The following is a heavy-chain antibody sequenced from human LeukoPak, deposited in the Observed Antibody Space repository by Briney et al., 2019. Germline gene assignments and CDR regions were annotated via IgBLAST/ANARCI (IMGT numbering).Heavy chain of an antibody. CDR3: ARSVMVPDAFDI. V-gene: IGHV4-59*01. CDR2: IYYSGST. Sequence: SETLSLTCTVSGGSISSYYWSWIRQPPGKGLEWIGYIYYSGSTNYNPSLKSRVTISVDASKNQFSLKLSSVTAADTAVYYCARSVMVPDAFDIWGQGTMVTVSS. CDR1: GGSISSYY. J-gene: IGHJ3*02. D-gene: IGHD4/OR15-4a*01.